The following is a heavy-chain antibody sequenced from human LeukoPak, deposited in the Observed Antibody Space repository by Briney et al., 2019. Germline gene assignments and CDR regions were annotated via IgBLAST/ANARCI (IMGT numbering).Heavy chain of an antibody. D-gene: IGHD2-15*01. J-gene: IGHJ3*02. CDR2: INHSGST. Sequence: SETLSLTCTVSGGSISSYYWSWIRQPPGKGLEWIGEINHSGSTNYNPSLKSRVTISVDTSKNQFSLKLSSVTAADTAVYYCARESLNPSKLLLAAFDIWGQGTMVTVSS. V-gene: IGHV4-34*01. CDR1: GGSISSYY. CDR3: ARESLNPSKLLLAAFDI.